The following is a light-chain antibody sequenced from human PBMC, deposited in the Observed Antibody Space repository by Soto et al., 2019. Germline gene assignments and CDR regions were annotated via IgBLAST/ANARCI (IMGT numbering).Light chain of an antibody. CDR3: QQYNNWPIT. CDR2: GSS. V-gene: IGKV3-15*01. CDR1: QNIISN. J-gene: IGKJ5*01. Sequence: IVLTHSPATLSVSPGEIATLSFRAIQNIISNLAWYQQKPGQAPRLLIYGSSTRATGIPARFSGSGSGTEFTLTISSLQSEDFEVYYCQQYNNWPITFGQGTRLEIK.